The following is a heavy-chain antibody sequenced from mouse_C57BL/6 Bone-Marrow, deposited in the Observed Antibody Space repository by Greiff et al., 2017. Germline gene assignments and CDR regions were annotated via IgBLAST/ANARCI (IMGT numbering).Heavy chain of an antibody. Sequence: VQLQQSGAELVRPGASVKLSCTASGFNIKDDYMHWVKQRPEQGLEWIGWIDPENGDTEYASKFQGKATIAADTSSNTAYLQLSSLTSEDTAVYYSTGGGAMDYWGQGTSVTVSS. J-gene: IGHJ4*01. CDR3: TGGGAMDY. CDR1: GFNIKDDY. V-gene: IGHV14-4*01. CDR2: IDPENGDT.